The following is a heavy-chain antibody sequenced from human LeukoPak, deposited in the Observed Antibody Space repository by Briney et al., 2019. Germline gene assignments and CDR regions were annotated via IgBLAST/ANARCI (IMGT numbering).Heavy chain of an antibody. CDR1: GGSFSGYY. D-gene: IGHD1-26*01. Sequence: SETLSLTCAVYGGSFSGYYWSWIRQPPGKGLEWIGEINHSGSTNYNPSLKSRVTISVDTSKNQFSLKLSSVTAADTAVYYCARDPAGSGRYASIRFDPWGQGTLVTVSS. CDR3: ARDPAGSGRYASIRFDP. J-gene: IGHJ5*02. V-gene: IGHV4-34*01. CDR2: INHSGST.